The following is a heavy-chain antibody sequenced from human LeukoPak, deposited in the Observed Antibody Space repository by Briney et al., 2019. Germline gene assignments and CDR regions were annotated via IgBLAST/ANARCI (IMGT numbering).Heavy chain of an antibody. V-gene: IGHV1-24*01. J-gene: IGHJ4*02. CDR3: VTDVF. CDR1: GYTFTGYY. CDR2: FDPEDGET. Sequence: ASVKVSCKASGYTFTGYYMHWVRQAPGKGLEWMGGFDPEDGETIDAQKFQGRVTMTEDTSADTAYMELRSLKSEDTAVYYCVTDVFWGQGTLVTVSS.